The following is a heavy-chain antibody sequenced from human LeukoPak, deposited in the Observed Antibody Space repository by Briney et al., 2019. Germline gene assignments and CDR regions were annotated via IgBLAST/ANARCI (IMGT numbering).Heavy chain of an antibody. CDR3: ARDDYSNHIEFDP. Sequence: GGSLRPSCAASGFTFSSYSMNWVRQAPGKGLEWVSYISSSSSTIYYADSVKGRLTISRDNAKNSLYLQMNSLRAEDTAVYYCARDDYSNHIEFDPWGQGTLVTVSS. CDR2: ISSSSSTI. CDR1: GFTFSSYS. V-gene: IGHV3-48*01. J-gene: IGHJ5*02. D-gene: IGHD4-11*01.